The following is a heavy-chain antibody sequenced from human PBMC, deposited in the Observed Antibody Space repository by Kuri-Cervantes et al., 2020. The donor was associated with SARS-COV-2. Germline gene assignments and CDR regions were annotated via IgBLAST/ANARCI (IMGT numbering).Heavy chain of an antibody. CDR2: ISSSSSYT. D-gene: IGHD3-3*01. Sequence: GGSLRLSCAASGFTFSDYYMSWIRQAPGKGLEWVSYISSSSSYTNYADSVKGRFTISRDNSKNTLYLQMNSLRAEDTAVYYCARDAWYYDFWSGYHSPSGDSYYFDYWGQGTLVTVSS. CDR1: GFTFSDYY. J-gene: IGHJ4*02. CDR3: ARDAWYYDFWSGYHSPSGDSYYFDY. V-gene: IGHV3-11*06.